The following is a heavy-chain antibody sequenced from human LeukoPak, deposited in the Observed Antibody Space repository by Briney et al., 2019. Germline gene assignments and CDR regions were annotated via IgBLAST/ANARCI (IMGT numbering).Heavy chain of an antibody. V-gene: IGHV3-30*18. CDR3: AKETQDIVVVPAAMRFDY. CDR1: GFTFSSYG. CDR2: ISYDGSNK. D-gene: IGHD2-2*01. Sequence: PGRSLRLSCAASGFTFSSYGMHWVRQAPGKELEWVAVISYDGSNKYYADSVKGRFTISRDNSKNTLYLQMNSLRAEDTAVYYCAKETQDIVVVPAAMRFDYWGQGTLVTVSS. J-gene: IGHJ4*02.